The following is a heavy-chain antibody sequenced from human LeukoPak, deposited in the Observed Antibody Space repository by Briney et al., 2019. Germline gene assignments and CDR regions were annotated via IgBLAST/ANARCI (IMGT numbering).Heavy chain of an antibody. D-gene: IGHD1-26*01. Sequence: PGRSLRISCAASGLTFSRYWMPLVGQAPGHGLEWVANIKEDGSEKYYVDSVKGRFTISRDNAKNSLYLQLNSLTADDTAVYYCASGSQVLDYWGQGTLVTVSS. J-gene: IGHJ4*02. CDR1: GLTFSRYW. CDR3: ASGSQVLDY. V-gene: IGHV3-7*01. CDR2: IKEDGSEK.